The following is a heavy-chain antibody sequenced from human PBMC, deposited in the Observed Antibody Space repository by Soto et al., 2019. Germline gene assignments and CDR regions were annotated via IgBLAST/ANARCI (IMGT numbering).Heavy chain of an antibody. CDR3: ARGEVATIVVYYYGMDV. D-gene: IGHD5-12*01. V-gene: IGHV3-48*02. CDR1: GFTFSSYS. J-gene: IGHJ6*02. Sequence: EVQLVESGGGLVQPGGSLRLSCAASGFTFSSYSMNWVRQAPGKGLEWVSYISSSSSTIYYADSVKGRFTISRDNAKNSLYLQMNSLRDEDTAVYYCARGEVATIVVYYYGMDVWGQGTTVTVSS. CDR2: ISSSSSTI.